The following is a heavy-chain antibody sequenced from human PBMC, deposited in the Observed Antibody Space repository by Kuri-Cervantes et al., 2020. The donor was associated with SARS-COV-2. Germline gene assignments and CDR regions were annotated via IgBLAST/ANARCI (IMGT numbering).Heavy chain of an antibody. Sequence: ASVKVSCKGSGYSFTSYWIGWVRQAPGQGLEWMGGIIPIFGTANYAQKFQGRVTMTTDTSTSTAYMELRGLRSFDTAVYYCARSHTLYGGNSSPWDYWGQGTLVTVSS. CDR1: GYSFTSYW. CDR3: ARSHTLYGGNSSPWDY. J-gene: IGHJ4*02. D-gene: IGHD4-23*01. CDR2: IIPIFGTA. V-gene: IGHV1-18*04.